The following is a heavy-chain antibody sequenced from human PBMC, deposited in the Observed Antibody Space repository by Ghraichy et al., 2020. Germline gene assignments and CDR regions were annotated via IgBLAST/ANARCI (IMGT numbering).Heavy chain of an antibody. CDR2: ISSSGSYI. V-gene: IGHV3-21*01. J-gene: IGHJ4*02. CDR1: GFTFRTYR. Sequence: GESLNISCVASGFTFRTYRMSWVRQAPGKGLEWVSSISSSGSYIYYADSVKGRFTISRDNAKNSGYLEMNSLRAEDTAVYYCARDSPIVGAEIDHWGQGTLVTVSS. D-gene: IGHD1-26*01. CDR3: ARDSPIVGAEIDH.